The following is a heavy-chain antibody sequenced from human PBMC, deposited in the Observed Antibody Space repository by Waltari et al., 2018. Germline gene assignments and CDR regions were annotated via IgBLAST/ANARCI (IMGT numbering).Heavy chain of an antibody. CDR2: TNEDGTAK. J-gene: IGHJ4*02. V-gene: IGHV3-7*01. Sequence: EVQLVESGGGLVQPGGSLRLSCVASGFTFSSSWMRGVRQAPGKGLEWVANTNEDGTAKHYVDSVKGRFTISRDNAKNSLYLQMSDLRAEDTAVYYCARHWNWAWDYWGQGTLVTVSS. D-gene: IGHD1-7*01. CDR3: ARHWNWAWDY. CDR1: GFTFSSSW.